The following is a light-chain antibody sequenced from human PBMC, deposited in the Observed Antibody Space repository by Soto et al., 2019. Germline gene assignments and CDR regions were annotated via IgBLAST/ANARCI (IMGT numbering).Light chain of an antibody. V-gene: IGLV2-14*01. CDR1: SSDVGGYNY. CDR2: EVT. J-gene: IGLJ3*02. CDR3: ISYRSGTTLV. Sequence: QSALTQPASVSGSPGQSISISCTGTSSDVGGYNYVSWYQQHPGKAPKLIIYEVTNRPPGFSNRFSGSKSGNMASLTISGLQAEDEADYYCISYRSGTTLVFGGGTKLTVL.